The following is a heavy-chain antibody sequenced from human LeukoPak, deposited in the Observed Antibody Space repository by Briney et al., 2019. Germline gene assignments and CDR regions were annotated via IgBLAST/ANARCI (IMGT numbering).Heavy chain of an antibody. Sequence: AETLTLSCAVSGFSISSYSMNWVRQAPGKGLEWVSYISSSSSCIYYEASVKGRFTISRDNAKNSLYLKLNSLTAEDTAVYYCARAGSSGYHYWGEASLLSVSS. D-gene: IGHD6-19*01. J-gene: IGHJ4*02. CDR2: ISSSSSCI. CDR1: GFSISSYS. V-gene: IGHV3-21*05. CDR3: ARAGSSGYHY.